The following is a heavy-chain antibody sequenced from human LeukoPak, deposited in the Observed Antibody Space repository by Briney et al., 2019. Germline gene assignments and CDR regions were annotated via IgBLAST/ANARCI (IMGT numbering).Heavy chain of an antibody. CDR2: IRSKAYVGTT. J-gene: IGHJ4*02. V-gene: IGHV3-49*03. D-gene: IGHD5-12*01. CDR1: GFTFGVYA. Sequence: GGSLRLSCTGFGFTFGVYAMSWFRQAPGKGLEWVGFIRSKAYVGTTEYAASVKGRFTISRDDSNSIAYLQMSSLKTEDTAMYYCSRGSYDYWRKAFFDYWGQGTLVTVSS. CDR3: SRGSYDYWRKAFFDY.